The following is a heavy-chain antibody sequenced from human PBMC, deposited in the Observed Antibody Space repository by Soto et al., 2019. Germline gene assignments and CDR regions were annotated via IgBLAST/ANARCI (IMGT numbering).Heavy chain of an antibody. Sequence: QVQLVQSGAEVKKPGSSVKVSCKASGGTFSKQSITWVRQVPGQGFEWIGGITPTFGTTKFAQRLQGRVTVTADESTSTAYMEMIRLTPETTAAYYCATWAVSVRYRGIIGHLDYWGQGTQVTGSS. D-gene: IGHD3-16*02. V-gene: IGHV1-69*01. J-gene: IGHJ4*02. CDR3: ATWAVSVRYRGIIGHLDY. CDR1: GGTFSKQS. CDR2: ITPTFGTT.